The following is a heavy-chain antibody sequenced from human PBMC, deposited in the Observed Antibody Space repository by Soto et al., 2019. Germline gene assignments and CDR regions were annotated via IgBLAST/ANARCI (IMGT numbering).Heavy chain of an antibody. Sequence: QVQLVQSGAEVKKPGSSVKVSCKASVGTFSSYAISWVRQAPGQGLEWMGGIIPIFGTANYAQKYQGRVTITSDESTSTAYMELSSLRSEDTAVYYCATAVNGAKRGDYWGQGTLVTVSS. CDR3: ATAVNGAKRGDY. D-gene: IGHD1-26*01. CDR2: IIPIFGTA. CDR1: VGTFSSYA. V-gene: IGHV1-69*01. J-gene: IGHJ4*02.